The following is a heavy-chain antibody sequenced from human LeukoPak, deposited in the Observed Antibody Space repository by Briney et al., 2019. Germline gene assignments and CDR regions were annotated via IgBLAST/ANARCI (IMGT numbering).Heavy chain of an antibody. V-gene: IGHV1-18*01. CDR1: GYTFTSYG. J-gene: IGHJ6*03. CDR2: ISAYNGNT. D-gene: IGHD5-12*01. CDR3: ARGLGLPSTFYYYMDV. Sequence: ASVKVSCKASGYTFTSYGTSWVRQAPGQGLEWMGWISAYNGNTNYAQKLQGRVTMTTDTSTSTAYMELRSLRSDDTAVYYCARGLGLPSTFYYYMDVWGKGTTVTVSS.